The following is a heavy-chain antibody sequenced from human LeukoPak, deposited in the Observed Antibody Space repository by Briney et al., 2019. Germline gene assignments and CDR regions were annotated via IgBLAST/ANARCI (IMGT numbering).Heavy chain of an antibody. CDR1: GYTFTNHW. J-gene: IGHJ4*02. CDR2: IYPGDSDT. CDR3: ARRGCNGGSCYGY. V-gene: IGHV5-51*01. D-gene: IGHD2-15*01. Sequence: GESLKISCKGSGYTFTNHWISWVRQMPGKGLEWMGIIYPGDSDTRYSPSFQGQVTISADKSISTAYLQWSSLEASDTAMYYCARRGCNGGSCYGYWGQGTLVTVSS.